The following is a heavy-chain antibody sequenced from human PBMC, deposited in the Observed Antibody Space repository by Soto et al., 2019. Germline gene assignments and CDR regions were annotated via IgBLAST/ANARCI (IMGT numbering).Heavy chain of an antibody. CDR3: ARREGWELRGGYYGMDV. CDR2: IYYSGST. J-gene: IGHJ6*02. Sequence: QLQLQESGPGLVKPSETLSLTCTVSGGSISSSSYYWGWIRQPPGKGLEWIGSIYYSGSTYYNPSLKGRVTISVDTSKNQFSLKLSSVTAADTAVYYCARREGWELRGGYYGMDVWGQGTTVTVSS. D-gene: IGHD1-26*01. V-gene: IGHV4-39*01. CDR1: GGSISSSSYY.